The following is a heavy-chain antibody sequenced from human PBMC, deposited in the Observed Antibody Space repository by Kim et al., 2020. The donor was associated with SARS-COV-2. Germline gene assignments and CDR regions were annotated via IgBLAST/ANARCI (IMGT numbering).Heavy chain of an antibody. D-gene: IGHD3-3*01. CDR1: GYTFTSDY. V-gene: IGHV1-46*01. CDR3: ARDRITIFGVVIKSYYYGMDV. Sequence: ASVKVSCKASGYTFTSDYMHWVRQAPGQGLEWMGIINPSGGSTSYAQKFQGRVTMTRDTSTSTVYMELSSLRSEDTAVYYCARDRITIFGVVIKSYYYGMDVWGQGTTVTVSS. CDR2: INPSGGST. J-gene: IGHJ6*02.